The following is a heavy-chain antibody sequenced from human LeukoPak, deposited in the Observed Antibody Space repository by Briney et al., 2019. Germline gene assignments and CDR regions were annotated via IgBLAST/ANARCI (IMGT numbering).Heavy chain of an antibody. D-gene: IGHD5-12*01. Sequence: ASVKVSCKVSGYTLTELSMHWMRQAPGKGLEWMGGFDPEDGETIYAQKFQGRVTMTEDTSTDTAYMELSSLRSEDTAVYYCATAGYSGHRSFDYWGQGTLVTVSS. CDR2: FDPEDGET. CDR3: ATAGYSGHRSFDY. CDR1: GYTLTELS. V-gene: IGHV1-24*01. J-gene: IGHJ4*02.